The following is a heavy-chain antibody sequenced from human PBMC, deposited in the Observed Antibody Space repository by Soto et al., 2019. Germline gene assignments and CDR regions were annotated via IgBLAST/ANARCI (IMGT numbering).Heavy chain of an antibody. CDR1: GYSFTSYG. CDR2: VSTYNDNT. V-gene: IGHV1-18*01. J-gene: IGHJ4*02. Sequence: QVQLVQSGAEVKKPGASVKVSCKASGYSFTSYGINWVRQAPGQGLEWMGWVSTYNDNTNYAQKLQGRVTMTTDTSTTTAYMELKSLRSDDTAVYYCARTYSSGWYALDYWGQGTLVTVSS. D-gene: IGHD6-19*01. CDR3: ARTYSSGWYALDY.